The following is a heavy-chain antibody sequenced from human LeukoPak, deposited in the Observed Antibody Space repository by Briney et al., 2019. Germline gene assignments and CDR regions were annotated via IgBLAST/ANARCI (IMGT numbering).Heavy chain of an antibody. D-gene: IGHD1-7*01. CDR2: IYIGGST. J-gene: IGHJ6*02. Sequence: PGGSLRLSCAVSGFTFSNYEMNWVRQAPGKGLEWVSLIYIGGSTYYADSVKGRFTISRDNSENTLYLQMNSLRAEDTAVYYCARGGTTYSYYYFGMDVWGQGTTVTVSS. CDR3: ARGGTTYSYYYFGMDV. V-gene: IGHV3-66*01. CDR1: GFTFSNYE.